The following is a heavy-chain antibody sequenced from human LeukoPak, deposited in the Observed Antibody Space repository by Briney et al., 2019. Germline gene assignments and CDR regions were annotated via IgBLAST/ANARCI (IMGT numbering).Heavy chain of an antibody. CDR1: GGSISSYY. Sequence: PSETLSLTCTVSGGSISSYYWSWIRQPPGKGLEWIGYIYYSGSTNYNPSLKSRVTISVDTSKNQFSLKLSSVTAADTAVYYCARVRRHHDRLLTYYFDYWGQGTLVTVSS. V-gene: IGHV4-59*01. CDR2: IYYSGST. D-gene: IGHD3-9*01. CDR3: ARVRRHHDRLLTYYFDY. J-gene: IGHJ4*02.